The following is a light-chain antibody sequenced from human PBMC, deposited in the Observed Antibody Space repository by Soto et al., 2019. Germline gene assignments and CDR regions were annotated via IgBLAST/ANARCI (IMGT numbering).Light chain of an antibody. V-gene: IGLV1-44*01. CDR1: SSNIRTNT. Sequence: QSVLAQPPSASGTPGQRVTISCSGSSSNIRTNTVNWYHQLPGTAPKLLIYSNNQRPSGVPDRFSGSKSGTSASLAISGLQSEDEADYYCAAWDDSLNAWVFGGGTQLTVL. J-gene: IGLJ3*02. CDR2: SNN. CDR3: AAWDDSLNAWV.